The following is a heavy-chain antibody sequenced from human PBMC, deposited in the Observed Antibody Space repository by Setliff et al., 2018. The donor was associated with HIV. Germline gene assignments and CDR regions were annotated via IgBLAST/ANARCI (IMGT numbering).Heavy chain of an antibody. CDR1: GGSISSSSYY. CDR3: AGVVGVTTLHYYYYSMDV. Sequence: SETLSLTCTVPGGSISSSSYYWGWIRQPPGKGLEWIGSFYDSGSTYYNPSLKSRVTISVDTSKNQFSLKLSSVTAADTAVYYCAGVVGVTTLHYYYYSMDVWGKGTTVTFSS. V-gene: IGHV4-39*07. D-gene: IGHD4-17*01. CDR2: FYDSGST. J-gene: IGHJ6*03.